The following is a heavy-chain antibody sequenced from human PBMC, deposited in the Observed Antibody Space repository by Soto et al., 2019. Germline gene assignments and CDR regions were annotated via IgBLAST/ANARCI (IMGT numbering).Heavy chain of an antibody. J-gene: IGHJ4*02. CDR3: ARGARIDSFDY. Sequence: QVQLQESGPGLVKPSQTLSLTCTVSGGSISSGGYYWSWIRQHPGKGLEWIGYIYYSGSTYYNPSPKSPVTISVDTSKNQFSLKLSSVAAADTAVYYCARGARIDSFDYWGQGTLVTVSS. CDR1: GGSISSGGYY. V-gene: IGHV4-31*01. CDR2: IYYSGST. D-gene: IGHD3-3*01.